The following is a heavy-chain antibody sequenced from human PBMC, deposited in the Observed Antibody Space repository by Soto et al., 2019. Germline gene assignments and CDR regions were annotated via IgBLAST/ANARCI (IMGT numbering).Heavy chain of an antibody. Sequence: SETLSLTCTVSGGSISRYFYIWVRQPPGKGLEWIGSVYYTGTTDYNPSLKSRVTISVDTSKTQFSLNLRSVTAADTAVYYCARDLAAVPRAFDYWGRGALVTVFS. V-gene: IGHV4-59*01. J-gene: IGHJ4*02. CDR3: ARDLAAVPRAFDY. CDR2: VYYTGTT. CDR1: GGSISRYF. D-gene: IGHD6-13*01.